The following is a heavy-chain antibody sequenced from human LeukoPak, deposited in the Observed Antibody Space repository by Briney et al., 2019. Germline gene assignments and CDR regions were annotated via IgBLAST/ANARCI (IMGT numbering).Heavy chain of an antibody. CDR1: GGSFSGYY. Sequence: PSETLSLTCAVYGGSFSGYYWSWIRHPPGKGLEWIGEIKHSGSTNYNPSLKSRVTISVDTSKSQFSLKLSSVTAADTAVYYCARGRGRGYSYGYQDYWGQGTLVTVSS. CDR2: IKHSGST. D-gene: IGHD5-18*01. CDR3: ARGRGRGYSYGYQDY. V-gene: IGHV4-34*01. J-gene: IGHJ4*02.